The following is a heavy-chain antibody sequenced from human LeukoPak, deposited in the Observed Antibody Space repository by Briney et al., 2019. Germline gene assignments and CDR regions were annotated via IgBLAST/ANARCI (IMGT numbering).Heavy chain of an antibody. Sequence: PSETLSLTCAVYGGSFSGYYWSWIRQPPGKGLEWIGEINHSGSTNYNPSLKSRVTISVDTSKNQFSLKLSSVTAADTAVYYCARLGVGATINYWGQGTLVTVSS. CDR2: INHSGST. CDR1: GGSFSGYY. J-gene: IGHJ4*02. CDR3: ARLGVGATINY. V-gene: IGHV4-34*01. D-gene: IGHD1-26*01.